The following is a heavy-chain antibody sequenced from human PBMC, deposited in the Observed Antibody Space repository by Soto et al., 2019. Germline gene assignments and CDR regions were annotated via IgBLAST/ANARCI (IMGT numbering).Heavy chain of an antibody. CDR1: GYTFTNYG. Sequence: GASVKVSCKASGYTFTNYGSSWVRQAPGQGREWMGWISGYNGNTNYAQKLQGRVTMTTDTSTSTAYMELRSLRSDDTAVYYCARDLAYCGGDCYRDTFDLWGQGTMVTVSS. CDR3: ARDLAYCGGDCYRDTFDL. D-gene: IGHD2-21*02. CDR2: ISGYNGNT. J-gene: IGHJ3*01. V-gene: IGHV1-18*01.